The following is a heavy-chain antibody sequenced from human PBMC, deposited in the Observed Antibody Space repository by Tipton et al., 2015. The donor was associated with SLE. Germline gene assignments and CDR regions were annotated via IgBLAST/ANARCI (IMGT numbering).Heavy chain of an antibody. D-gene: IGHD3-3*01. J-gene: IGHJ4*02. Sequence: TLSLTCTVSDDSISSYYWSWIRQPPGKGLEWIGYIYYSGSTNYNPSPKSRVTISVDTSKNQFSLKLTSVTAADTAVYYCARGNTIFGVGYWGQGTLVTVSS. CDR2: IYYSGST. CDR3: ARGNTIFGVGY. CDR1: DDSISSYY. V-gene: IGHV4-59*01.